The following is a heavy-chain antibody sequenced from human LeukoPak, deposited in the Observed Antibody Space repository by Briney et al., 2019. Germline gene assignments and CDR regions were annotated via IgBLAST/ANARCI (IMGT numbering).Heavy chain of an antibody. CDR3: ARGGSFYGSGSYVRY. CDR2: IYTSGST. Sequence: PSETLSLTCAVYGGSFSGYYWSWIRQPAGKGLEWIGRIYTSGSTNYNPSLKSRVTISVDTSKNQFSLKLSSVTAADTAVYYCARGGSFYGSGSYVRYWGQGTLVTVSS. V-gene: IGHV4-59*10. CDR1: GGSFSGYY. J-gene: IGHJ4*02. D-gene: IGHD3-10*01.